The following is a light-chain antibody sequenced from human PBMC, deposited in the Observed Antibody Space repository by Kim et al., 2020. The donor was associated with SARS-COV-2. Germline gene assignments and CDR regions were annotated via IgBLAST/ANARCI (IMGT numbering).Light chain of an antibody. CDR3: KKYGRSAWT. Sequence: EIVLTQSPGTLSLSPGERATLSCRASQSVSSSYLAWYQQKPGQAPRLLIYGASSRATGIPDRFSGSGSGTDFTLTISRLEPEDFAVYYCKKYGRSAWTLGQGTKVDIK. J-gene: IGKJ1*01. CDR2: GAS. CDR1: QSVSSSY. V-gene: IGKV3-20*01.